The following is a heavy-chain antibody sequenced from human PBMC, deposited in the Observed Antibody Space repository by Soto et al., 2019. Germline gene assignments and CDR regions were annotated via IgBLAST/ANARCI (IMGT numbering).Heavy chain of an antibody. CDR2: ISGSGGST. J-gene: IGHJ4*02. D-gene: IGHD1-20*01. V-gene: IGHV3-23*01. CDR3: AKGAIPSITGIHFDY. CDR1: GFTFSSYA. Sequence: GVLRLSFAASGFTFSSYAMSWVRQAPGKGLEWVSAISGSGGSTYYADSVKGRFTISRDNSKNTLYLQMNSLRAEDTAVYYCAKGAIPSITGIHFDYWGQGTLVTVSS.